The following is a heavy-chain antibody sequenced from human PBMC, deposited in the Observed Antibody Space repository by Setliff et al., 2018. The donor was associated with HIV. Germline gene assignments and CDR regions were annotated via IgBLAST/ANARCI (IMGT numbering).Heavy chain of an antibody. CDR1: GGSIRSSNW. Sequence: SETLSLTCRVSGGSIRSSNWWSWVRQPPGKGLEWIGEIYHRGSTNYNPSLKSRVSISIDKSKNQFSLRMSSVTAADTAVYYCARDPISGITVAGAFDYWGQGTPVTSPQ. CDR3: ARDPISGITVAGAFDY. V-gene: IGHV4-4*02. D-gene: IGHD6-19*01. J-gene: IGHJ4*02. CDR2: IYHRGST.